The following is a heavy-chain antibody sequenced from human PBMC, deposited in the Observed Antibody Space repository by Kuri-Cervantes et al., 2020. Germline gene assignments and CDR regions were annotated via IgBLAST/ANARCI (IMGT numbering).Heavy chain of an antibody. V-gene: IGHV4-38-2*01. CDR2: IYHSGST. Sequence: SETLSLTCAVSDYSISSGYYWGWIRQPPGKGLKWIGSIYHSGSTYYNPSLKSRVTISVDTSKNQFSLKLSSVTAADTAVYYCASLAARPKHYYYYYMDVWGKGTTVTVSS. CDR3: ASLAARPKHYYYYYMDV. D-gene: IGHD6-6*01. CDR1: DYSISSGYY. J-gene: IGHJ6*03.